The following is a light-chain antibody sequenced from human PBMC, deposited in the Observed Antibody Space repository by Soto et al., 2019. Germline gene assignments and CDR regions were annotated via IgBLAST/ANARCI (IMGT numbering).Light chain of an antibody. Sequence: VLTQSPGTLSLSPGENTTLSCRASQSVSSTFLDWYQQKPGQAPRLLIYGTSSRATGIPDRFSGSGSGTDFTLTISRLEPEAFAVYYCQQHVLGLTFGPGTKVD. CDR2: GTS. V-gene: IGKV3-20*01. J-gene: IGKJ3*01. CDR3: QQHVLGLT. CDR1: QSVSSTF.